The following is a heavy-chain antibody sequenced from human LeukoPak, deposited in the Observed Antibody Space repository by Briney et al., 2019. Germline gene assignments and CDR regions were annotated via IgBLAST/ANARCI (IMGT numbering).Heavy chain of an antibody. D-gene: IGHD2-2*02. CDR2: INHSGST. CDR1: GGSFSGYY. CDR3: ARGGPYNY. Sequence: SETLSLTCAVYGGSFSGYYWSWIRQPPGKGLEWIGEINHSGSTNYNPSLKSRVTISVDTSKNQFSLKLSSVTAADTAVYYCARGGPYNYWGQGTLVTVSS. J-gene: IGHJ4*02. V-gene: IGHV4-34*01.